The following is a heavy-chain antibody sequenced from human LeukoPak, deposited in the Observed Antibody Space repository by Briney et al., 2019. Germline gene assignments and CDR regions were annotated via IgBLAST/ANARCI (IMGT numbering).Heavy chain of an antibody. CDR1: GFTFSSYW. J-gene: IGHJ4*02. CDR2: IKDAGSVK. Sequence: PGGSLRLSCAASGFTFSSYWMSSVRQAPGKGLEWVANIKDAGSVKFYVDSVRGRFIIARDNTKNSLHLQMNSLRAEDTAMYFCARGDFNDLRYGCWGQGSLVTVSS. D-gene: IGHD2-21*02. CDR3: ARGDFNDLRYGC. V-gene: IGHV3-7*03.